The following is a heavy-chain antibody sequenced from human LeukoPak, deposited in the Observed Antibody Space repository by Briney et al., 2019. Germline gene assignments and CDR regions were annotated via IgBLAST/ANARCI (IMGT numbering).Heavy chain of an antibody. V-gene: IGHV3-23*01. Sequence: GGSLRLSCAASGFTFSSYAMSWVRQAPGKGLEWVSAISGTGGSTYYADSVKGRFTISRDNSKNTLYLQMNSLRAEDTAVYYCAKDRPNCTNGVCSFDPWGQGTLVTVSS. CDR2: ISGTGGST. J-gene: IGHJ5*02. D-gene: IGHD2-8*01. CDR1: GFTFSSYA. CDR3: AKDRPNCTNGVCSFDP.